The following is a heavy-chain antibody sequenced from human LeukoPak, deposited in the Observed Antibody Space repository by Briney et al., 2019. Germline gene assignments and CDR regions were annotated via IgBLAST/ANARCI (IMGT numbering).Heavy chain of an antibody. J-gene: IGHJ4*02. V-gene: IGHV5-10-1*01. D-gene: IGHD6-19*01. Sequence: GGSLRLSCAASGYSFTSYWISWVRQMPGKGLEWMGRIDPSDSYTNYSPSFQGHVTISADKSISTAYLQWSSLKASDTAMYYCASHAVAGTASDYWGQGTLVTVSS. CDR2: IDPSDSYT. CDR3: ASHAVAGTASDY. CDR1: GYSFTSYW.